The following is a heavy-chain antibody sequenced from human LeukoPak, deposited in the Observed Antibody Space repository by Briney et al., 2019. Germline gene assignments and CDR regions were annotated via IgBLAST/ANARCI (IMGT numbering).Heavy chain of an antibody. CDR2: IGGGPV. D-gene: IGHD2-8*01. CDR3: AKDSYSHNGIYDALDI. Sequence: GGSLRLSCVASGLTFSNYAMTWVRQAPGKGLEGVSTIGGGPVYYADSVKGRFTISRDNSKNTLFLQMNSLRAEDTAIYYCAKDSYSHNGIYDALDIWGQGTMVTVSS. CDR1: GLTFSNYA. V-gene: IGHV3-23*01. J-gene: IGHJ3*02.